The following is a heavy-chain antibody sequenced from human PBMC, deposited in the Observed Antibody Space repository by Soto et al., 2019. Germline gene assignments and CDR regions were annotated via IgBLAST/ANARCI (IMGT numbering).Heavy chain of an antibody. CDR3: ARAANVAAAGSGYYYYYGMDV. CDR1: GASVSTAGYY. J-gene: IGHJ6*02. D-gene: IGHD6-13*01. CDR2: IYYSGST. Sequence: PSETLSLTCTVSGASVSTAGYYWSWIRQPPGKGLEWIGYIYYSGSTYYNPSLKSRVTISVDTSKNQFSLKLSSVTAADTAVYYCARAANVAAAGSGYYYYYGMDVWGQGTTVTVSS. V-gene: IGHV4-30-4*01.